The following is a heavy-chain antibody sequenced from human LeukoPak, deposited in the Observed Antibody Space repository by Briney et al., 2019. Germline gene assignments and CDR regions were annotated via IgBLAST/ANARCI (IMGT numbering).Heavy chain of an antibody. CDR3: AKGTMDGGQYYYDSS. V-gene: IGHV3-23*01. D-gene: IGHD3-22*01. CDR2: ISGSGGST. J-gene: IGHJ4*02. CDR1: GFTGFTFSSYA. Sequence: GGSLRLSCAASGFTGFTFSSYAMSWVRQAPGKGLEWVSGISGSGGSTYYADSVKGRFTISRDNSKNTLYLQVNILRAEDTAVYFCAKGTMDGGQYYYDSSGGQGTLVTVSS.